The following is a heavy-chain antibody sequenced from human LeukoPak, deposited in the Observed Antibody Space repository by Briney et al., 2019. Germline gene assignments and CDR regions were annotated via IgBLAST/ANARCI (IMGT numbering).Heavy chain of an antibody. J-gene: IGHJ4*02. CDR1: GGSISGYY. D-gene: IGHD6-19*01. Sequence: SDTLSLTCTVSGGSISGYYWSWIRQPPGKGLEWIGYIYHNGGTNYNPSLQSRLTISVDPSKNQFSLKLSSVTAADTAVYYCARHLRAVAGGRYFDYWGQGTQVTVSS. CDR3: ARHLRAVAGGRYFDY. CDR2: IYHNGGT. V-gene: IGHV4-59*08.